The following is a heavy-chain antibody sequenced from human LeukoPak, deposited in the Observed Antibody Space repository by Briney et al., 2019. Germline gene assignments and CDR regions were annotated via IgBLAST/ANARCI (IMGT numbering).Heavy chain of an antibody. CDR2: IYYSGST. V-gene: IGHV4-59*01. CDR1: GGSISSYY. J-gene: IGHJ6*02. D-gene: IGHD5-12*01. Sequence: PSETLSLTCTVSGGSISSYYWSWIRQPLGKGLEWIGYIYYSGSTNYNPSFKSRVTISVDTSKNQFSLKLSSVTAADTAVYYCARVDSGYPYYYYGMDVWGQGTTVTVSS. CDR3: ARVDSGYPYYYYGMDV.